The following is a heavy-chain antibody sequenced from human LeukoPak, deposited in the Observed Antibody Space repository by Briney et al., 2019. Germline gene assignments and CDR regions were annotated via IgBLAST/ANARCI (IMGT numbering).Heavy chain of an antibody. D-gene: IGHD6-19*01. V-gene: IGHV4-39*07. CDR2: INYGGTT. J-gene: IGHJ4*02. CDR3: ARGAGWYGI. CDR1: GGSISSNNYY. Sequence: SETLSLTCTVSGGSISSNNYYWSWIRQPPGRGMEWIASINYGGTTYYNPSLKSRVTISVDTSKNQFSLRLNSVTAADTAVYYCARGAGWYGIWGQGTLVTVSS.